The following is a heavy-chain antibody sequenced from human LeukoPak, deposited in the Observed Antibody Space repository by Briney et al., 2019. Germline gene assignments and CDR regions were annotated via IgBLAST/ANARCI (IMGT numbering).Heavy chain of an antibody. CDR2: VYYSGST. CDR1: GGSISGYY. J-gene: IGHJ4*02. V-gene: IGHV4-59*12. D-gene: IGHD3-10*01. CDR3: ARERRTVRHYYGSGRAQFLYYFDY. Sequence: SSETLSLTCTVSGGSISGYYWSWIRQPPGKGLEWIGYVYYSGSTNYNPSLKSRVTISVDTSKNQFSLKLTSVTAADTAVYYCARERRTVRHYYGSGRAQFLYYFDYWGQGTLVTVSS.